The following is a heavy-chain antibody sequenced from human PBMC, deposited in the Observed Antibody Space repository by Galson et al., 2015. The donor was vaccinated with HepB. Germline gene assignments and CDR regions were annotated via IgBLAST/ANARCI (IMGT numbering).Heavy chain of an antibody. CDR3: ARDIAAAGKTDTGYFYYYYGMDV. J-gene: IGHJ6*02. V-gene: IGHV1-18*04. D-gene: IGHD6-13*01. CDR2: ISAYNGNT. CDR1: GYTFTNYG. Sequence: SVKVSCKASGYTFTNYGITWVRQAPGQGLEWMGWISAYNGNTKYAQKLQDRVTMTTDTSTSTAYVELRSLRSDDTAVYYCARDIAAAGKTDTGYFYYYYGMDVWGQGTTVTVSS.